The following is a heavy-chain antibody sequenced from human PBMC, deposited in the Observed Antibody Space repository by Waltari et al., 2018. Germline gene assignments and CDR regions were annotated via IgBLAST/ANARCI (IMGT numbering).Heavy chain of an antibody. CDR3: ARDVVGSSAGYVKFDY. Sequence: EVQLVESGGGLVQPGGSMTLSCAASGFSVSNNYMSGGRQSPGKGLEWVALIKSGGGTYYADTVEGRCHITRDNSNNTRYLQMNSLRAEDTAVYYCARDVVGSSAGYVKFDYWGQGTLLTVSP. CDR1: GFSVSNNY. J-gene: IGHJ4*02. V-gene: IGHV3-66*01. CDR2: IKSGGGT. D-gene: IGHD3-10*01.